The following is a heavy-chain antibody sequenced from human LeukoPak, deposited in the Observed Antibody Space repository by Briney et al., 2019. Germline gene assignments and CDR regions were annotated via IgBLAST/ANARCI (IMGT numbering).Heavy chain of an antibody. CDR1: GGSISSYY. CDR2: INHSGST. Sequence: PSETLSLTCTVSGGSISSYYWSRIRQPPGKGLEWIGEINHSGSTNYNPSLKSRVTISVDTSKNQFSLKLSSVTAADTAVYYCAKRIAAAGSFDYWGQGTLVNVSS. J-gene: IGHJ4*02. D-gene: IGHD6-13*01. CDR3: AKRIAAAGSFDY. V-gene: IGHV4-34*01.